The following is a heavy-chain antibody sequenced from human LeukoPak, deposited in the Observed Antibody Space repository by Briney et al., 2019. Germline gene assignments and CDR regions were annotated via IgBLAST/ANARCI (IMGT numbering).Heavy chain of an antibody. CDR1: GDSVSSKSAS. CDR2: TYYRSKWYN. D-gene: IGHD1-1*01. Sequence: PSQTLSLTCAISGDSVSSKSASWNWIRQSPSRGLEWLGRTYYRSKWYNEYAVSVKSRISINPDTSENQFSLQLTSVTPEDTAVYYCARAGGTFDNWGQGTLVTVSS. CDR3: ARAGGTFDN. J-gene: IGHJ4*02. V-gene: IGHV6-1*01.